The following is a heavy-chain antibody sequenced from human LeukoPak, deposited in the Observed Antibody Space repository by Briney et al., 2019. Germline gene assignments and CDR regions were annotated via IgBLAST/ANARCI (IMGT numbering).Heavy chain of an antibody. J-gene: IGHJ3*02. D-gene: IGHD3-3*01. CDR2: ISGSGGST. CDR3: AKPRGNGWDAFDI. CDR1: GFTFSNYA. Sequence: GGSLRLSCAASGFTFSNYAMSWVRQAPGKGLEWVSAISGSGGSTYSADSVKGRFTISRDNPKNTVYLQMNSLRAEDTALYYCAKPRGNGWDAFDIWGHGTMVTVSS. V-gene: IGHV3-23*01.